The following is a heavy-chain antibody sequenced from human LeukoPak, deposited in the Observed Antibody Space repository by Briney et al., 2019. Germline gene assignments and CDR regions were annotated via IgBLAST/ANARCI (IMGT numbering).Heavy chain of an antibody. CDR2: ISSSSSYI. V-gene: IGHV3-11*06. D-gene: IGHD5-18*01. CDR1: GFIFSDYC. J-gene: IGHJ4*02. Sequence: PGGSLTLSCAASGFIFSDYCMTWIRQAPGRGLEWVSYISSSSSYISYADSVKGRFTVSRDNAKNSLYLQMNSLRAEDTAVYYCARYGGYSYGYGNYWGQGTLVTVSS. CDR3: ARYGGYSYGYGNY.